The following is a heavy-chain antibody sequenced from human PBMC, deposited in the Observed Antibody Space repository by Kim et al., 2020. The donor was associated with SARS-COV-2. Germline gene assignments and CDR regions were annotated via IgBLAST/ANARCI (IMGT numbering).Heavy chain of an antibody. CDR2: SDGSSM. J-gene: IGHJ4*02. CDR3: VREPAN. Sequence: SDGSSMRYADSVNGRFSLSRDNAKKSLSLQMNSLTPEDTAVYYCVREPANWGQGTLVTVSS. V-gene: IGHV3-11*01.